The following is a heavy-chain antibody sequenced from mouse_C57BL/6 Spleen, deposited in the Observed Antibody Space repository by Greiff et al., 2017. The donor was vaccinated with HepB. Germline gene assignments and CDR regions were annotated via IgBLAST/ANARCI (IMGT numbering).Heavy chain of an antibody. CDR1: GFTFSSYA. Sequence: EVKVVESGGGLVKPGGSLKLSCAASGFTFSSYAMSWVRQTPEKRLEWVATISDGGSYTYYPDNVKGRFTISRDNAKNNLYLQMSHLKSEDTAMYYCARDEGALLWSSWFAYWGQGTLVTVSA. J-gene: IGHJ3*01. CDR2: ISDGGSYT. D-gene: IGHD2-10*01. CDR3: ARDEGALLWSSWFAY. V-gene: IGHV5-4*01.